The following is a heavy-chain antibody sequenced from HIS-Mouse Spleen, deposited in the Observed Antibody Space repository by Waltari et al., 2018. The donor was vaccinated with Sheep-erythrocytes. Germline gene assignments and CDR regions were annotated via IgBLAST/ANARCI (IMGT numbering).Heavy chain of an antibody. Sequence: QVQLQESGPGLVKPSQTLSLTCTVSGGSISSGGYYWSWIRQHPGKGLEWIGYIYYSGGTYYNPSLKSRVTISVDRSKNQFSLKLSSVTAADTAVYYCARLITMVRGVTWYFDLWGRGTLVTVSS. J-gene: IGHJ2*01. CDR3: ARLITMVRGVTWYFDL. CDR2: IYYSGGT. D-gene: IGHD3-10*01. CDR1: GGSISSGGYY. V-gene: IGHV4-31*03.